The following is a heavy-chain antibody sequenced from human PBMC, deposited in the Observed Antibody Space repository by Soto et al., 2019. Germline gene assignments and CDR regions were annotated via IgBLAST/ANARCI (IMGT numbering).Heavy chain of an antibody. Sequence: GGSLRLSCAASGFTFSSYGMHWVRQAPGKGLEWVAVIWYDGSNKYYADSVKGRFTISRDNSKNTLYLQMNSLRAEDTAVYYCARWVRQLGPDSDAFDIWGQGTMVTVSS. J-gene: IGHJ3*02. D-gene: IGHD6-6*01. CDR1: GFTFSSYG. CDR2: IWYDGSNK. V-gene: IGHV3-33*01. CDR3: ARWVRQLGPDSDAFDI.